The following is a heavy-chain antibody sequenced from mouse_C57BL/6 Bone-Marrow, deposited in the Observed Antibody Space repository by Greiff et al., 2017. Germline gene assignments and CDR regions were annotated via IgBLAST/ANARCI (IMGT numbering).Heavy chain of an antibody. V-gene: IGHV1-69*01. CDR2: LDPSDSDT. CDR3: ALTGTPFAY. Sequence: VQLQQPGAELVMPGASVKLSCKASGYTFTSYWMQWVKQRPGQGLEWIGELDPSDSDTNYNQKFKGKSTLTVDKSSSTAYMQLSSLTSEDSAVYYCALTGTPFAYWGQGTLVTVSA. D-gene: IGHD4-1*01. J-gene: IGHJ3*01. CDR1: GYTFTSYW.